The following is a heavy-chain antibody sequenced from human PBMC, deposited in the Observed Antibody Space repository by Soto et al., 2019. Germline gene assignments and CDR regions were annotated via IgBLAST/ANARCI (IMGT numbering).Heavy chain of an antibody. J-gene: IGHJ4*02. V-gene: IGHV4-59*08. Sequence: SETLSLTCTVSGGSISSYYWSWIRQPPGKGLEWIGYIYYSGSTNYNPSLKSRVTISVDTSKNQFSLKLSSVTAADTAMYYCARHAYYDILTGYFDYWGQGTLVTVSS. CDR3: ARHAYYDILTGYFDY. CDR2: IYYSGST. D-gene: IGHD3-9*01. CDR1: GGSISSYY.